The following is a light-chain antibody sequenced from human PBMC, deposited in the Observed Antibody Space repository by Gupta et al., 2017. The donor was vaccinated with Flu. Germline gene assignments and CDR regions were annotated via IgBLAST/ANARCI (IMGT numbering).Light chain of an antibody. V-gene: IGLV1-40*01. Sequence: ISCTFSSSNLGKGYELNWYQQLPGHAPKLVISNNSNRPSGVPDRFSGSKSYTSAALAITALQAEDEAVYYCQSYDTSLIGWVFVGGTKLTFL. CDR3: QSYDTSLIGWV. CDR1: SSNLGKGYE. J-gene: IGLJ3*02. CDR2: NNS.